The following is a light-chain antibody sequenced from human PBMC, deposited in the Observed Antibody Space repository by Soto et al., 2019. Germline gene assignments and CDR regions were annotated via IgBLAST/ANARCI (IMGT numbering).Light chain of an antibody. V-gene: IGKV1-33*01. CDR1: QNINNY. CDR3: QQYENLPT. Sequence: IQITHSPSSLSASVVYRVTITCQASQNINNYLNWYQQKPGRAPKLLIYDASNLEAGVPSRFRGSGSGTDFTFTISRLQPEDIATYYCQQYENLPTFGQGTRLEI. J-gene: IGKJ5*01. CDR2: DAS.